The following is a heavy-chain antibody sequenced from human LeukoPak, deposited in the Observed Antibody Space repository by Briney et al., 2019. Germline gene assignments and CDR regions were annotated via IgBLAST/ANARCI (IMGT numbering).Heavy chain of an antibody. CDR2: ISGSGGST. Sequence: PGGSLRLSCAASGFTFSSYAMSWVRQAPGKGLEWVSAISGSGGSTYYADSVKGRFTVSRDNSKNTLYLQMNSMRAEDTAVYFCAKGARITMVRGVRSPFDPWGQGTLVTVSS. D-gene: IGHD3-10*01. CDR3: AKGARITMVRGVRSPFDP. V-gene: IGHV3-23*01. J-gene: IGHJ5*02. CDR1: GFTFSSYA.